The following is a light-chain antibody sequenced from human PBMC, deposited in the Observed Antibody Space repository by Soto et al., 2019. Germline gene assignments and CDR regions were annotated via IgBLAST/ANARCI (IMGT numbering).Light chain of an antibody. CDR3: SSYTSSSTRV. CDR2: EVS. CDR1: SSDVGGYNY. J-gene: IGLJ3*02. Sequence: QSALTQPASVSGSPGQSITISCTGTSSDVGGYNYVSWYQQHPGKAPKLMIYEVSNRPSGVSNRFSGSKSGNTASLTISGLQAEDEADYYCSSYTSSSTRVFGGGTTLT. V-gene: IGLV2-14*01.